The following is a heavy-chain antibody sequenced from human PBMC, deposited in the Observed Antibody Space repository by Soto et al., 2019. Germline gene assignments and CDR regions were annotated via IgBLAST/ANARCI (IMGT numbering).Heavy chain of an antibody. CDR2: ISYDGSNK. J-gene: IGHJ3*02. CDR1: GFTFSSYG. V-gene: IGHV3-30*03. Sequence: QVQLVESGGGVVQPGRSLRLSCAASGFTFSSYGMHWVRQAPGKGLEWVAVISYDGSNKYYADSVKGRFTISRDNSKNTLYLQMNSLRAEDTAVYCCARDRLFCSGNSCYFRDRDAFDIWGQGTMVTVSS. CDR3: ARDRLFCSGNSCYFRDRDAFDI. D-gene: IGHD2-15*01.